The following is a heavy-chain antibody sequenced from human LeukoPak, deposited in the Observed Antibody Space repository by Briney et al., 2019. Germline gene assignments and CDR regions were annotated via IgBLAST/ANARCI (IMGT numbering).Heavy chain of an antibody. D-gene: IGHD7-27*01. J-gene: IGHJ4*02. CDR2: FYTSGST. Sequence: TLSPTCTLSAGSISSGTYYWSWIRQPAWKGLEWIGRFYTSGSTSYNPSLKSRVTISVDTSKNQFSLKLSSVTAADTAVYYCARGPYAWGYIDYWGQGTLVTVSS. V-gene: IGHV4-61*02. CDR1: AGSISSGTYY. CDR3: ARGPYAWGYIDY.